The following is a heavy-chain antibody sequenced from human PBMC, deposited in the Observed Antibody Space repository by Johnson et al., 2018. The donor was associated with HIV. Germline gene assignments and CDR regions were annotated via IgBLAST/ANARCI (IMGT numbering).Heavy chain of an antibody. J-gene: IGHJ3*02. V-gene: IGHV3-7*05. CDR2: IKQDGSDK. CDR3: VRDDGSNYEAFDI. D-gene: IGHD4-11*01. Sequence: VQLLESGGGLVQPGGSLRLSCAPSGFTFSSYWMSWVRQAPGKGLEWVANIKQDGSDKYYVDSVKGRFTISRDNAKKSLYLQMNNLRAEDTAVYYCVRDDGSNYEAFDIWGQGTMVTVSS. CDR1: GFTFSSYW.